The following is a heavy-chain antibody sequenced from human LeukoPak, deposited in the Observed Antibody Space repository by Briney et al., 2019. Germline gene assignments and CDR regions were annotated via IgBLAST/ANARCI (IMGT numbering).Heavy chain of an antibody. V-gene: IGHV4-34*01. CDR1: GGSFSGYY. J-gene: IGHJ4*02. CDR2: INHSGST. D-gene: IGHD5-18*01. CDR3: ARGWIQLWLRYFDY. Sequence: PSETLSLTCAVYGGSFSGYYWSWIRQPPGKGLEWIGEINHSGSTNYNPSLKSRVTISVDTPKNQFSLKLSSVTAADTAVYYCARGWIQLWLRYFDYWGQGTLVTVSS.